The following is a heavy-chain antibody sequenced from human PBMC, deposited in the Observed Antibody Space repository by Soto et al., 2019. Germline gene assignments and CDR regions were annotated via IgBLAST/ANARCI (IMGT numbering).Heavy chain of an antibody. CDR2: IIPIFGTA. CDR3: ARFIRYCSSNSCYELDP. V-gene: IGHV1-69*01. Sequence: QVQLVQSGAEVKKPGSSVKVSCKASGGTFSSYAISWVRQAPGQGLEWMGGIIPIFGTANYAQKFQGRVTITADESTSTAYMELSSLRSEDTAVYYCARFIRYCSSNSCYELDPWGQGTLVTVSS. D-gene: IGHD2-2*01. J-gene: IGHJ5*02. CDR1: GGTFSSYA.